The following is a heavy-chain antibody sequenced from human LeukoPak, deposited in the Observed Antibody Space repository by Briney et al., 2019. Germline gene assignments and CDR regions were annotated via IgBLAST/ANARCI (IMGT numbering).Heavy chain of an antibody. CDR3: ARRFGEYVNY. CDR2: VDHTGST. Sequence: SETLSLTCTVSDDSITMYYWTWIRQPPGKGLEWIGYVDHTGSTKFNPSLNGRVSISRDTSNNFFSLRLRSVTAADTAVYYCARRFGEYVNYWGQGTLVTVSS. CDR1: DDSITMYY. J-gene: IGHJ4*02. D-gene: IGHD3-10*01. V-gene: IGHV4-59*12.